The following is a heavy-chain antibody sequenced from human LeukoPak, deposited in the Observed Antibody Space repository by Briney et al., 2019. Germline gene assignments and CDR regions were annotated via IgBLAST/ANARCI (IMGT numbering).Heavy chain of an antibody. CDR1: GFTFDDYA. V-gene: IGHV3-9*01. CDR3: AREYSVAGYKESYYFDY. D-gene: IGHD1-26*01. Sequence: GGSLRLSCAASGFTFDDYAMHWVRQAPGKGLEWVSGISWNSGSIGYADSVKGRFTISRDNAKNSLYLQMNSLRAEDTAVYYCAREYSVAGYKESYYFDYWGQGTLVTVSS. J-gene: IGHJ4*02. CDR2: ISWNSGSI.